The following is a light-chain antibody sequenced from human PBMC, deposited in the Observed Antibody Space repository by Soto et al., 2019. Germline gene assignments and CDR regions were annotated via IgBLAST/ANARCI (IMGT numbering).Light chain of an antibody. CDR3: SSYDSNHHYV. V-gene: IGLV2-8*01. Sequence: QSVLTQPPSASGSPGQSVTISCTGTSSDVGGYNYVSWYQQHPGKAPKLMIYEVIKRPSGVPDRFSGSRSGNTASLTVSGLQDEDEDDSSSSSYDSNHHYVFGTGTKVXVL. CDR2: EVI. J-gene: IGLJ1*01. CDR1: SSDVGGYNY.